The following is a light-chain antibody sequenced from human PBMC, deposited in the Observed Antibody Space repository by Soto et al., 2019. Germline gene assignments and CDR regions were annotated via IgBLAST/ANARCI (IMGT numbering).Light chain of an antibody. J-gene: IGKJ4*01. CDR2: DAS. Sequence: EIVMTQSPATLSVSPGEGATLSCKASQNVYNNLAWYQQRPGQPPRLLIYDASTRATGISARFSGSGYGTEFTLTISSLQSEDFAVYLCQQCRNWPLTFGGGTRWIS. CDR3: QQCRNWPLT. CDR1: QNVYNN. V-gene: IGKV3-15*01.